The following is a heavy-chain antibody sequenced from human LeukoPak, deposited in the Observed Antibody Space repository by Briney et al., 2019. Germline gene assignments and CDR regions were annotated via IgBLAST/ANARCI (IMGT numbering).Heavy chain of an antibody. Sequence: SETLSLTCTVSGGSISSTNYYWGWVRQPPGKGLEWIGSIYYRGSTYYNPSLKSRVTISVDTSKNQFSLKLSSVTAADTAVYYCARGGVVGATGIWGQGTLVTVSS. CDR3: ARGGVVGATGI. CDR2: IYYRGST. CDR1: GGSISSTNYY. J-gene: IGHJ4*02. V-gene: IGHV4-39*07. D-gene: IGHD1-26*01.